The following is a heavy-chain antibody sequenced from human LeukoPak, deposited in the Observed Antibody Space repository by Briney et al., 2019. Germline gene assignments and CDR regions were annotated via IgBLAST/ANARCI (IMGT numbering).Heavy chain of an antibody. J-gene: IGHJ4*02. D-gene: IGHD4-17*01. Sequence: GASVKVSCKVSGYTLSELSMHWVRRAPGKGLEWMGGFHPEDGAQIYAPKFQGRVTTTEDTSTDTAYMEVSSLRSEDTAVYYCATDSSGDYGGYGGFDYWGQGTLVTVSS. CDR1: GYTLSELS. V-gene: IGHV1-24*01. CDR3: ATDSSGDYGGYGGFDY. CDR2: FHPEDGAQ.